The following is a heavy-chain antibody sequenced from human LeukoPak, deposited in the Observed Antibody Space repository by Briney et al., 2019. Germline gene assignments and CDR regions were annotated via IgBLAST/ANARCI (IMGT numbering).Heavy chain of an antibody. CDR1: GFTFNRHA. J-gene: IGHJ6*02. D-gene: IGHD3-22*01. V-gene: IGHV3-30*04. CDR2: MSHDGRIK. CDR3: ARDSYQYDSSGYYYHFYYYGVDV. Sequence: GGSLRLSCEASGFTFNRHALHRVRQALGKGLEWVAVMSHDGRIKDYADSVKGRFTISKDNSKNTLHLQMNGLRTEDTAVYYCARDSYQYDSSGYYYHFYYYGVDVWGQGTTVAVSS.